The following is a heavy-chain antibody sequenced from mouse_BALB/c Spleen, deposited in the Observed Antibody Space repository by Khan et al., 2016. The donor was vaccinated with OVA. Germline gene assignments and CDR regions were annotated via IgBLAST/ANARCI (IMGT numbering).Heavy chain of an antibody. CDR3: ERVGYSGTMDY. D-gene: IGHD2-3*01. CDR2: INTYTREP. V-gene: IGHV9-3-1*01. Sequence: QIQLVQSGPELKNPGETVRISCKASGYPFTKNGMNWVKQTPGKGLKWMGWINTYTREPAYADDFKGRFAFSLETSASTAYLQISNLKNEDTATCFCERVGYSGTMDYWGQGTSVTVSS. CDR1: GYPFTKNG. J-gene: IGHJ4*01.